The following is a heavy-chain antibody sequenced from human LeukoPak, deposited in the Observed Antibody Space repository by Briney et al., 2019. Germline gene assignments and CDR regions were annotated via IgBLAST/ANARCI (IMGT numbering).Heavy chain of an antibody. V-gene: IGHV5-51*01. Sequence: GESLKISCKGSGYSFTTYWIAWVRQMPGKGLEWMGIIYPADSDTRYSPSFQGQVTISADKSTRTAYLQWSSLKASDSAMYYCARPQGHVDYWGQGTLVTVSS. J-gene: IGHJ4*02. CDR3: ARPQGHVDY. CDR1: GYSFTTYW. CDR2: IYPADSDT.